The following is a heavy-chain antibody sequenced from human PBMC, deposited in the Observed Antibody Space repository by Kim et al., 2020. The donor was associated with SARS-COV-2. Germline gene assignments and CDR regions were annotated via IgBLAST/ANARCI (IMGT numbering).Heavy chain of an antibody. Sequence: NTHHADAVKGRFAISRDNTKNMLYLQMDSLRAEDTGVYYCVRDLTYSYSYWGQGTLVTVSS. V-gene: IGHV3-23*01. J-gene: IGHJ4*02. D-gene: IGHD5-18*01. CDR2: NT. CDR3: VRDLTYSYSY.